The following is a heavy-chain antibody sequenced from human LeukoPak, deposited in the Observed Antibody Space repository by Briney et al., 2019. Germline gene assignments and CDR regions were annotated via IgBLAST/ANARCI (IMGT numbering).Heavy chain of an antibody. Sequence: GGSLRLSCAASGFTFSNYAISWVRQAPGRGLEWVANIKFDGIEKYYVDSVKGRFTVSRDNAKSSLYLQMNSLRPEDTAVYYCTCDLDRSNGLWGQGTMVTVSS. CDR3: TCDLDRSNGL. D-gene: IGHD2-8*01. CDR2: IKFDGIEK. CDR1: GFTFSNYA. V-gene: IGHV3-7*01. J-gene: IGHJ3*01.